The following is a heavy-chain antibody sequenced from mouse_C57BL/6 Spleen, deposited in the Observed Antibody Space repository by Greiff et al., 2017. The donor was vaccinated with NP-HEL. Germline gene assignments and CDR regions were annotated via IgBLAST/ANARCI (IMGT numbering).Heavy chain of an antibody. J-gene: IGHJ4*01. D-gene: IGHD2-5*01. CDR1: GYSITSGYY. Sequence: EVKLVESGPGLVKPSQSLSLTCSVTGYSITSGYYWNWIRQFPGNKLEWMGYISYDGSNNYNPSLKNRISITRDTSKNQFFLKLNSVTTEDTATYYCANSNYDAMDYWGQGTSVTVSS. CDR3: ANSNYDAMDY. V-gene: IGHV3-6*01. CDR2: ISYDGSN.